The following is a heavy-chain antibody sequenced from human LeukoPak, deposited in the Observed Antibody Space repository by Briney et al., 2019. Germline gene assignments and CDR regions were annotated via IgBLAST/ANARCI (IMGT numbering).Heavy chain of an antibody. CDR1: GFTFDGYA. D-gene: IGHD3-10*01. J-gene: IGHJ4*02. Sequence: GGSLRLSCAASGFTFDGYAMHWVRQAPGKGLEWVSGISWNSGSIGYADSVKGRFTISRDNAKNSLYLQMNSLRAEDTALYYCAKDHRGSGSYYLDYWGQGTLVTVSS. CDR3: AKDHRGSGSYYLDY. V-gene: IGHV3-9*01. CDR2: ISWNSGSI.